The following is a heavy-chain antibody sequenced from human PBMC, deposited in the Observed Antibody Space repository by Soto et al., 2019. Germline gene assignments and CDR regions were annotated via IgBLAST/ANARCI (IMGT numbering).Heavy chain of an antibody. CDR1: GFTFSSYG. CDR3: ARDRGPWGWFDP. J-gene: IGHJ5*02. Sequence: PGGSLRLSCAASGFTFSSYGMHWVRQAPGKGLEWVAVIWYDGSNKYYADSVKGRFTISRDNSKNTLYLQMNSLRAEDTAVYYCARDRGPWGWFDPWGQGTLVTVSS. D-gene: IGHD3-16*01. V-gene: IGHV3-33*01. CDR2: IWYDGSNK.